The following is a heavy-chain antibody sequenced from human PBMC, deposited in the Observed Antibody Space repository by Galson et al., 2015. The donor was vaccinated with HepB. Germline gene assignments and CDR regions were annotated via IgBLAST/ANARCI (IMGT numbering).Heavy chain of an antibody. V-gene: IGHV6-1*01. CDR2: TYYRSKWYS. J-gene: IGHJ5*02. CDR3: ASSGSNINILRYNWFDP. CDR1: GDSVSSNSAA. D-gene: IGHD3-10*01. Sequence: CAISGDSVSSNSAAWNWIRQSPSRGLEWLGRTYYRSKWYSDYGVSVKGRIAINPDTSKNQFSLQLKSVAPEDTAAYYCASSGSNINILRYNWFDPWGQGTLVTVSS.